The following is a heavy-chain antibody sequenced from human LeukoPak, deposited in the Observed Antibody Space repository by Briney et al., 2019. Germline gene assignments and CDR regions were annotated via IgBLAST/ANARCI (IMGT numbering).Heavy chain of an antibody. Sequence: APVKVSCKASGYTFTSYAMHWVRQAPGQRLEWMGWINAGNGNTKYSQKFQGRVTITRDTSASTAYMELSSLRSEDTAVYYCARDYPSSDDAFDIWGQGTMVTVSS. CDR1: GYTFTSYA. CDR2: INAGNGNT. J-gene: IGHJ3*02. D-gene: IGHD3-10*01. V-gene: IGHV1-3*01. CDR3: ARDYPSSDDAFDI.